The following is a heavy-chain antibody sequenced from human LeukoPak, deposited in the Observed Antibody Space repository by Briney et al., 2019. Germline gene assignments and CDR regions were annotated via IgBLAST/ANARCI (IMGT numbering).Heavy chain of an antibody. CDR3: ARHSRTYYDILTGPYGGYFDW. CDR1: GGSFSGYY. V-gene: IGHV4-34*01. CDR2: INHSGST. J-gene: IGHJ4*02. D-gene: IGHD3-9*01. Sequence: SETLSLTCAVYGGSFSGYYWSWIRQPPGKGLEWIGEINHSGSTNYNPSLKSRVTISVDTSKNQFSLKLSSVTAADTAVYYCARHSRTYYDILTGPYGGYFDWWGQRTLVTVSS.